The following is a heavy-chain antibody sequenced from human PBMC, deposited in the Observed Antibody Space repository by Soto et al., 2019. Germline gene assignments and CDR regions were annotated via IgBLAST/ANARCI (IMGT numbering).Heavy chain of an antibody. CDR2: IGTAGDT. Sequence: GGSLRLSCAASGFTFSSYDMHWVRQATGKGLEWVSAIGTAGDTYYPGSVKGRFTISRENAKNSLYLQMNSLRAEDTAVYYCARGPRTYGRVKGPYGMDVWGQGTTVTVSS. J-gene: IGHJ6*02. CDR3: ARGPRTYGRVKGPYGMDV. CDR1: GFTFSSYD. V-gene: IGHV3-13*01. D-gene: IGHD1-7*01.